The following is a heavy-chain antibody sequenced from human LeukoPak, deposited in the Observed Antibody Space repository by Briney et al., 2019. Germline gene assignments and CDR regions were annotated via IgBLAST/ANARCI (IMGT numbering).Heavy chain of an antibody. D-gene: IGHD3-10*01. CDR2: FDPENGEK. CDR1: GYTLTELS. V-gene: IGHV1-24*01. CDR3: ATEAIVERRGSGTYYNSGAFDI. Sequence: ASVKVSCKVSGYTLTELSMHWVRQAAGKGLEWMGGFDPENGEKIYAQNFQGRVTMTEDTSTDTAYMELSSLRSEDTASYYCATEAIVERRGSGTYYNSGAFDIWGLGTMVTVSS. J-gene: IGHJ3*02.